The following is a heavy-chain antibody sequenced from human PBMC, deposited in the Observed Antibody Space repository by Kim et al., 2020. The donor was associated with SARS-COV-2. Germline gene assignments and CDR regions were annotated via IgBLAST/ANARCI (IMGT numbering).Heavy chain of an antibody. Sequence: GGSLRLSCAASGFTFSSYDMHWVRQATGKGLEWVSAIGTAGDTYYPGSVKGRFTISRENAKNSLYLQMNSLRAGDTAVYYCARDIITMIVVVITRWFDPWGQGTLVTVSS. CDR3: ARDIITMIVVVITRWFDP. V-gene: IGHV3-13*04. CDR2: IGTAGDT. D-gene: IGHD3-22*01. J-gene: IGHJ5*02. CDR1: GFTFSSYD.